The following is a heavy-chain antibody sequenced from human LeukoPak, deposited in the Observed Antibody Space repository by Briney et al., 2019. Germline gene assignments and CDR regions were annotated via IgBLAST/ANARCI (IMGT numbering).Heavy chain of an antibody. V-gene: IGHV3-23*01. CDR1: GFTFSSYA. J-gene: IGHJ4*02. D-gene: IGHD6-19*01. CDR2: ISGSGGST. CDR3: AKDTSGWYSGYLDY. Sequence: GGSLRLSCAASGFTFSSYAMSWVCQAPGKGLEWVSAISGSGGSTYYADSVKGRFTISRDNSKNTLYLQMNSLRAEDTAVYYCAKDTSGWYSGYLDYWGQGTLVTVSS.